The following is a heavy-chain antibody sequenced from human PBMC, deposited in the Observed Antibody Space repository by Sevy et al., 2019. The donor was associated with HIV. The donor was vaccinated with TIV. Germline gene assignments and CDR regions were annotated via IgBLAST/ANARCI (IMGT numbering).Heavy chain of an antibody. CDR1: GFTFSGSA. V-gene: IGHV3-73*01. D-gene: IGHD4-17*01. Sequence: GGSLRLSCAASGFTFSGSAMHWVRQASGKGLEWVGRIRSKANSYATAYAASVKGRFTISRDDSKNTAYLQMNSLKTEETAVYYCTRTGDYGDYDIDYWGQGTLVTVSS. CDR2: IRSKANSYAT. J-gene: IGHJ4*02. CDR3: TRTGDYGDYDIDY.